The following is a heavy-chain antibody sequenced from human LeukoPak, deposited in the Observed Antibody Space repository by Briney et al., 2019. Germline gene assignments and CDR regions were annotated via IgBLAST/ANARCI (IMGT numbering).Heavy chain of an antibody. CDR3: ARLPPGIAAAGLDY. Sequence: GASVTVSCKASGYTFTSYGISWVRQAPGQGLEWMGWISAYNGNTNYAQRLQGRVTMTTDTSTSTAYMELRSLRSDDTAVYYCARLPPGIAAAGLDYWGQGTLVTVSS. D-gene: IGHD6-13*01. CDR1: GYTFTSYG. CDR2: ISAYNGNT. J-gene: IGHJ4*02. V-gene: IGHV1-18*01.